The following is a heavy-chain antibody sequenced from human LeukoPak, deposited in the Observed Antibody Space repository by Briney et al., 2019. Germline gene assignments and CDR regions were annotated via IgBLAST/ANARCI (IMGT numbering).Heavy chain of an antibody. CDR2: ISISGSKT. CDR3: ANEIRPNDY. D-gene: IGHD4-17*01. V-gene: IGHV3-23*01. CDR1: EFDFSSHA. Sequence: GGSLRLSCAASEFDFSSHAMTWVRQAPGKGLEWVSAISISGSKTYYADSVKGRFTISRDNSKNTLYLQMNSLRAEDTAVYYCANEIRPNDYWGQRTQVTVSS. J-gene: IGHJ4*02.